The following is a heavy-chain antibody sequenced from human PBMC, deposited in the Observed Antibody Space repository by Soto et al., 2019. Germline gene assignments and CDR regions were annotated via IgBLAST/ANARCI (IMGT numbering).Heavy chain of an antibody. D-gene: IGHD3-22*01. J-gene: IGHJ6*02. CDR3: ARDRVYSSGSYYYYYGMDV. CDR1: GGSISSYY. Sequence: SETLSLTCTVTGGSISSYYWSWIRQPAGKGLEWIGRIYTSGSTNYNPSLKSRVTMSVDTSKNQFSLKLSSVTAADTAVYYCARDRVYSSGSYYYYYGMDVWGQGTTVTVSS. V-gene: IGHV4-4*07. CDR2: IYTSGST.